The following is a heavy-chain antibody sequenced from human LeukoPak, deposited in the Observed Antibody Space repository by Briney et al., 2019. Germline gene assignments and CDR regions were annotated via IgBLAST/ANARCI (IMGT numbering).Heavy chain of an antibody. CDR2: LYHTGTT. Sequence: PSETLSLTCAVSGFPISGGYFWGWIRQPPGRGLEWIGSLYHTGTTYYNPSLKSRVTISVDTSKNQFSLKLSSVTAADTAVYYCARDRGLVRWGQGTLVTVSS. V-gene: IGHV4-38-2*02. J-gene: IGHJ4*02. D-gene: IGHD3-10*01. CDR3: ARDRGLVR. CDR1: GFPISGGYF.